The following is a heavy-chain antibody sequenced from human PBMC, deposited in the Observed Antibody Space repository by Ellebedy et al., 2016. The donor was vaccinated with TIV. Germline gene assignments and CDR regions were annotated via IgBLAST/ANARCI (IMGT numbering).Heavy chain of an antibody. V-gene: IGHV4-59*01. Sequence: MPSETLSLTCTVPGGSISGYYWSWIRQLPGKGLEWIGFIYDSETTNYNPSLKSRVTLSADTSKNQFSLKLTSVTAADTAVYYCARDGDGHYFDSFDIWGHGTMVTVSS. J-gene: IGHJ3*02. D-gene: IGHD5-24*01. CDR2: IYDSETT. CDR3: ARDGDGHYFDSFDI. CDR1: GGSISGYY.